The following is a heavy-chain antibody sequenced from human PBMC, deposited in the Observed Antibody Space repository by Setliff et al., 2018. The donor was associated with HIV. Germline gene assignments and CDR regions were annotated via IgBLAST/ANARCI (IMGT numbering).Heavy chain of an antibody. CDR1: GDSISSYY. V-gene: IGHV4-59*12. CDR3: ARGRMGYYGSGSYLP. D-gene: IGHD3-10*01. Sequence: PSETLSLTCTVSGDSISSYYWTWIRQPPGKGLEWIGYVYYSGSTNSNPSLKSRVTISADTSKNQFSLKLTSVTAADTAVYYCARGRMGYYGSGSYLPWGQGMLVTVSS. CDR2: VYYSGST. J-gene: IGHJ5*02.